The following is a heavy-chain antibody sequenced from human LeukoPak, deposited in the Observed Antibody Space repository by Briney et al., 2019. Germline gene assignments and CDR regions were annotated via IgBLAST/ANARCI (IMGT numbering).Heavy chain of an antibody. Sequence: SETLSLTCAVYGESFSGYYWSWIRQPPGKGLEWIGEINYSGSTNYNPSLKSRVTISVDTSKNQFSLKVSSVTAADTAVYYCARGGGYYYMDVWDKGATVTVSS. CDR3: ARGGGYYYMDV. J-gene: IGHJ6*03. D-gene: IGHD3-10*01. V-gene: IGHV4-34*01. CDR2: INYSGST. CDR1: GESFSGYY.